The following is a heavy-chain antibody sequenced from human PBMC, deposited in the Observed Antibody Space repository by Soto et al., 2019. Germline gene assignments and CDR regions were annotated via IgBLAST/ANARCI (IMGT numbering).Heavy chain of an antibody. V-gene: IGHV3-21*01. J-gene: IGHJ4*02. CDR3: ARDGPTTHDY. CDR2: ISSSSSYI. D-gene: IGHD1-1*01. Sequence: SGGSLRLSSAAAGCKFSSYSGSWVRQAPGKGLEWVSSISSSSSYIYYADSVKGRFTISRDNAKNSLYLQMNSLRAEDTAVYYCARDGPTTHDYWGQGTLVTVSS. CDR1: GCKFSSYS.